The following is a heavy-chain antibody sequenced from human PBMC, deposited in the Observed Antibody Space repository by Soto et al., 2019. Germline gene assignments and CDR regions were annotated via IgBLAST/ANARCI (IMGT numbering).Heavy chain of an antibody. V-gene: IGHV3-33*01. J-gene: IGHJ4*02. CDR1: GFTFSSYG. Sequence: SLRLSCAASGFTFSSYGMHWVRQAPGKGLEWVAVIWYDGSNKYYADSVKGRFTISRDNSKNTLYLQMNSLRAEDTAVYYCARDSTGYLAKTIYYFDYWGQGALVTVSS. D-gene: IGHD3-9*01. CDR3: ARDSTGYLAKTIYYFDY. CDR2: IWYDGSNK.